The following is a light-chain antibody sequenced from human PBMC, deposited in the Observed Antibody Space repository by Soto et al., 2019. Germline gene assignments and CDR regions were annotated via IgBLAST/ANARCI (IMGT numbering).Light chain of an antibody. Sequence: QSVLTQPPSVSGAPGQRVTISCTGSSSNIGAGYDVHWYQQLPGTAPKLLIYGNSNRPSGVPDRFSGSKSGTSATLGITGLQTWDEADYYCGTWDSSLSAGNVVFGGGTQLTVL. J-gene: IGLJ2*01. V-gene: IGLV1-40*01. CDR2: GNS. CDR1: SSNIGAGYD. CDR3: GTWDSSLSAGNVV.